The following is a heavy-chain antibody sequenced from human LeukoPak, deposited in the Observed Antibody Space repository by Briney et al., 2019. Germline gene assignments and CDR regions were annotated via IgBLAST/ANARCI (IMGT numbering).Heavy chain of an antibody. J-gene: IGHJ4*02. V-gene: IGHV4-4*07. Sequence: PSETLSLTCTVSGGSISSYYWSWIRQPAGKGLEWIGRIYTSGSTNYNPSLKSRVTMSVDTSKNQFSLKLSSVTAADTAVYYCASSSITIFGVVIPEFGYWGQGTLVTVSS. D-gene: IGHD3-3*01. CDR1: GGSISSYY. CDR3: ASSSITIFGVVIPEFGY. CDR2: IYTSGST.